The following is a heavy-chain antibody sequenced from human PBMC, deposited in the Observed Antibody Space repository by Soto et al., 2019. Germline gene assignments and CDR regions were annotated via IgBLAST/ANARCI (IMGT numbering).Heavy chain of an antibody. J-gene: IGHJ6*02. CDR3: AKDSLDYGSGSYYYGMDV. CDR2: ISYDGSNK. Sequence: GGSLRLSCAASGFTFSSYGMHWVRQAPGKGLEWVAVISYDGSNKYYADSVKGRFTISRDNSKNTLYLQMNSLRAEDTAVYYSAKDSLDYGSGSYYYGMDVWGQGTTVTVSS. CDR1: GFTFSSYG. D-gene: IGHD3-10*01. V-gene: IGHV3-30*18.